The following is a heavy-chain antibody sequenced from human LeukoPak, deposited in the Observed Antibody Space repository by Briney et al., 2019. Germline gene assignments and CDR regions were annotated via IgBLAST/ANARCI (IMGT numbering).Heavy chain of an antibody. J-gene: IGHJ4*02. CDR3: ATQRSYYPDY. V-gene: IGHV4-39*01. D-gene: IGHD1-26*01. Sequence: SETLSLTCTVSGGSISSSSYYWGWIRQPPGKGLECIGSIYYSGSTYYNPSLKSRVTISVDTSKNQFSLKLSSVTAADTAVYYCATQRSYYPDYWGQGTLVTVSS. CDR1: GGSISSSSYY. CDR2: IYYSGST.